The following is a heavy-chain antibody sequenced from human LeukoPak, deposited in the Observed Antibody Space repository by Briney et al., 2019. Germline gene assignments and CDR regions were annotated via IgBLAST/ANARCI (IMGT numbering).Heavy chain of an antibody. CDR1: GGSFSGYY. CDR2: INHSGST. Sequence: SETLSLTCAVYGGSFSGYYWSWIRQPPGKGLEWIGEINHSGSTNYNPSLKSRVTISVDTSKNQFSLKLSSVTAADTAVYYCARGTGNSRFDPWGQGTLATVSS. D-gene: IGHD2-8*02. CDR3: ARGTGNSRFDP. J-gene: IGHJ5*02. V-gene: IGHV4-34*01.